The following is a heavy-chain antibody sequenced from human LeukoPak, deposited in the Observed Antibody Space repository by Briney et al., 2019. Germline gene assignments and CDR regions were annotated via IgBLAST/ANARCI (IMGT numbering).Heavy chain of an antibody. V-gene: IGHV3-47*02. CDR1: GFAFSSYV. CDR3: AREVATITPHGAFDI. J-gene: IGHJ3*02. CDR2: IGTGGDT. Sequence: GGSLRLSCAASGFAFSSYVLHWVRRAPGKGPEWVSAIGTGGDTYYADSVMGRFTISRDNAKKSLYLQMNSLIAEDMAVYYCAREVATITPHGAFDIWGQGTMVTVSS. D-gene: IGHD5-12*01.